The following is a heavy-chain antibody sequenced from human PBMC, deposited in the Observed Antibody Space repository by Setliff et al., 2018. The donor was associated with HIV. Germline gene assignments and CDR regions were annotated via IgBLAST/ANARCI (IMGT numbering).Heavy chain of an antibody. J-gene: IGHJ6*03. CDR3: ARDSPRQRVVDYYYYMDV. V-gene: IGHV3-21*04. Sequence: GGSLRLSCAASGFTFSSYTINWVRQASGKGLEWVSSISSSSNYIYYADSVKGLFTISRDKAKNSLSLQMTSLTAEDTAVYYCARDSPRQRVVDYYYYMDVWGKGTTVTVSS. CDR1: GFTFSSYT. D-gene: IGHD2-15*01. CDR2: ISSSSNYI.